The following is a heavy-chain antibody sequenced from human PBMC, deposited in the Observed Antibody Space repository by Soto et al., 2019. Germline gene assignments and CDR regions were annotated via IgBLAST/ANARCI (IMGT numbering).Heavy chain of an antibody. D-gene: IGHD3-3*01. Sequence: PGGSLRLSCAASGFTFSDYYMSWIRQAPGKGLEWVSYISSSGSTIYYADSVKGRFTISRDNAKNSLYLQMNSLRAEDTAVYYCARHGTDIVDPFLEWYQTGLDYWGQGTLVTVSS. CDR2: ISSSGSTI. CDR3: ARHGTDIVDPFLEWYQTGLDY. CDR1: GFTFSDYY. V-gene: IGHV3-11*01. J-gene: IGHJ4*02.